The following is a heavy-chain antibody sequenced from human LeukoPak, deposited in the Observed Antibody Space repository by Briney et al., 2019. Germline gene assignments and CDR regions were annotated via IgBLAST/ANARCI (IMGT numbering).Heavy chain of an antibody. D-gene: IGHD3-10*01. CDR2: INVITGYI. Sequence: MAGGSLRLSCAASGFSFENYNMNWVRQAPGKGLEWVAYINVITGYIYYADSLKGRFTISRDNAKNSLYLQMHSLRAEDTAVYYCARGSIGYYGSGRYFDYWGQGTLVTVSS. CDR1: GFSFENYN. J-gene: IGHJ4*02. CDR3: ARGSIGYYGSGRYFDY. V-gene: IGHV3-21*01.